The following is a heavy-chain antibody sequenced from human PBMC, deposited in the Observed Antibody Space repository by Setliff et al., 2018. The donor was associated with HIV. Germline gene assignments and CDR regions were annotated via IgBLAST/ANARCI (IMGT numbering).Heavy chain of an antibody. CDR2: ISTSSATK. Sequence: PGGSLRLSCVASGFTFSDYYMIWIRQAPGQGLEWVSYISTSSATKYYADSVKGRFTISRDNAKNSLYLQMNSVRADDTAVCYCARAALRYCTSTSCPRVDAFDIWGQGTMVTVSS. D-gene: IGHD2-2*01. CDR1: GFTFSDYY. V-gene: IGHV3-11*01. CDR3: ARAALRYCTSTSCPRVDAFDI. J-gene: IGHJ3*02.